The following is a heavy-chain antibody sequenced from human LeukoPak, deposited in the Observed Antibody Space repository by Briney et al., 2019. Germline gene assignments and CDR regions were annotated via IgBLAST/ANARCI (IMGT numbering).Heavy chain of an antibody. CDR3: ASSKGFGELLWGY. V-gene: IGHV3-21*01. CDR1: GFTFSSYS. D-gene: IGHD3-10*01. J-gene: IGHJ4*02. Sequence: GGSLRLSCAASGFTFSSYSMNWARQAPGKGLEWVSSISSSSYIYYADSVKGRFTISRDNAKNSLYLQMNSLRAEDTAVYYCASSKGFGELLWGYWGQGTLVTVSS. CDR2: ISSSSYI.